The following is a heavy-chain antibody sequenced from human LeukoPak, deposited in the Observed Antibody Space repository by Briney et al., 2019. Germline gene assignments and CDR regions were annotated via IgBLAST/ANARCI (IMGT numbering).Heavy chain of an antibody. CDR1: GFTFNNYA. V-gene: IGHV3-23*01. D-gene: IGHD3-10*01. CDR2: ISGSGGTT. Sequence: GGSLRLSCAASGFTFNNYAMNWVRQAPGKGLEWVSVISGSGGTTYYADSVKGRFTISRDSSKNTLYLQMNSLRAEDTAVYYCAKDHKGMRFKEFDYWGQGTLVTVSS. J-gene: IGHJ4*02. CDR3: AKDHKGMRFKEFDY.